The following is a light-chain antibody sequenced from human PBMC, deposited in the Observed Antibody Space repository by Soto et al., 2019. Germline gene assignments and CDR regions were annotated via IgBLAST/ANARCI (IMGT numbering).Light chain of an antibody. CDR2: GAS. J-gene: IGKJ3*01. CDR1: QSVSSSY. V-gene: IGKV3-20*01. Sequence: EIVLTQAPGTRSLSPGERATLSCRASQSVSSSYLAWYQQKPGQAPRLLIYGASSRATGIPDRFSGSGSGTDFTLTISRLEPEDFAVYYCQQYGSSLFTFGPGTKVDIK. CDR3: QQYGSSLFT.